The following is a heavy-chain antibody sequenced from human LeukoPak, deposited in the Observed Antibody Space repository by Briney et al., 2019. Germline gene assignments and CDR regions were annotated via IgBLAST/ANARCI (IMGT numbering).Heavy chain of an antibody. J-gene: IGHJ4*02. CDR2: INPNSGGT. Sequence: GASVKVSCKASGYTFTGYYMHWVRQAPGQGLEWMGWINPNSGGTNYAQKFQGRVTMTRDTSISTAYMELSRLRPDDTAVYYCARARRIAAAGTNPGDHWGQGTLVTVSS. D-gene: IGHD6-13*01. V-gene: IGHV1-2*02. CDR1: GYTFTGYY. CDR3: ARARRIAAAGTNPGDH.